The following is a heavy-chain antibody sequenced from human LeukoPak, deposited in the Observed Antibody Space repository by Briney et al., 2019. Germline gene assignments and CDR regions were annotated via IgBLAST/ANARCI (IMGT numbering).Heavy chain of an antibody. V-gene: IGHV4-59*08. Sequence: SETLSLTCTVSGGSISSYYWSWIRQPPGKGLEWIGCIYYSGSTNYNPSLKSRVTISVDTSKNQFSLKLSSVTAADTAVYYCARLLYDDFWSGPLMDVWGKGTTVTVSS. CDR1: GGSISSYY. CDR3: ARLLYDDFWSGPLMDV. D-gene: IGHD3-3*01. CDR2: IYYSGST. J-gene: IGHJ6*03.